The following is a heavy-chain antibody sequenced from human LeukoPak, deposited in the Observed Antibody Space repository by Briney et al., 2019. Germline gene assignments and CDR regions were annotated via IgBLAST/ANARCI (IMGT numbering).Heavy chain of an antibody. V-gene: IGHV1-2*02. CDR3: ARGVLPPSLDY. Sequence: GASVKASCKASGYTFTGYWIHWVRQAPQQGLEWMGWIDPKNGDTKYAQKFHDRVAMTRDMSINTVYMELSRLTSDDTAVYFCARGVLPPSLDYWGQGALVTVSS. D-gene: IGHD1-14*01. J-gene: IGHJ4*02. CDR1: GYTFTGYW. CDR2: IDPKNGDT.